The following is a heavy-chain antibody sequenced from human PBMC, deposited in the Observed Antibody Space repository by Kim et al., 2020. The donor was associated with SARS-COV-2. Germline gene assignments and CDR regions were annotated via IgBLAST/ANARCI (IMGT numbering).Heavy chain of an antibody. V-gene: IGHV3-74*01. Sequence: DGSITTYADSGKGRVTISRDNAKNTLYLQMNSRRAEDTAVYYCVRDSSATYWGQGTLVTVSS. CDR2: DGSIT. CDR3: VRDSSATY. J-gene: IGHJ4*02.